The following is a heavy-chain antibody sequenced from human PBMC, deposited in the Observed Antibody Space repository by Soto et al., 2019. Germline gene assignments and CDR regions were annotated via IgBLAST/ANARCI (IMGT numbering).Heavy chain of an antibody. CDR3: ARALYDSSGYYYVRDDNFDY. CDR2: INPSGGST. Sequence: GASVKVSCKASGYTFTSYYMHLVRQAPGQGXEWMGIINPSGGSTSYAQKFQGRVTMTRDTSTSTVYIELSSLRSEDTAVYYCARALYDSSGYYYVRDDNFDYWGQGTLVTVSS. V-gene: IGHV1-46*01. CDR1: GYTFTSYY. J-gene: IGHJ4*02. D-gene: IGHD3-22*01.